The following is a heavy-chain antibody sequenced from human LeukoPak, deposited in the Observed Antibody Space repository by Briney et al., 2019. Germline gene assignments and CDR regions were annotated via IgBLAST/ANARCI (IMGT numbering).Heavy chain of an antibody. CDR2: IYTSGST. D-gene: IGHD4-17*01. CDR1: GGSINSYY. J-gene: IGHJ4*02. V-gene: IGHV4-4*07. CDR3: ARLTTVTKFVGAAIDY. Sequence: PSETLSLTCTVSGGSINSYYWSWIRQPAGKGLEWIGRIYTSGSTNYNPSLKSRVTISVDASKNQFSLKLSSVTAADTAVYYCARLTTVTKFVGAAIDYWGQGTLDTVSS.